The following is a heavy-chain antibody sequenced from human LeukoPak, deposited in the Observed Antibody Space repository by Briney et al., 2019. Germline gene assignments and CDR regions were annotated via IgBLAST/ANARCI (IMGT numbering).Heavy chain of an antibody. J-gene: IGHJ6*02. CDR1: GGSFGAYY. CDR3: ARGRLAPRSGGGRDYYYGMDV. Sequence: SETLSLTCTVYGGSFGAYYWSWIRQPPGKGLEWIGQINHSGGTNYNPSLKSRVTISVDSSKDQFSLKLPSVPAADTAVYYCARGRLAPRSGGGRDYYYGMDVWGQGTTVTVSS. D-gene: IGHD2-15*01. CDR2: INHSGGT. V-gene: IGHV4-34*01.